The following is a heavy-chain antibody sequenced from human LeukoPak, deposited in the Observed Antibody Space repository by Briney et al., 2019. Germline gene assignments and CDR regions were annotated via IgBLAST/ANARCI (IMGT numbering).Heavy chain of an antibody. Sequence: ASVKVSCKASGYTFTSYDINWVRQATGQGLEWMGWMNPNSGNTDYAQKFQGRVTMTRDTSISTAYMELSRLRSDDTAVYYCARALRFLTGYYKNAFDIWGQGTMVTVSS. CDR1: GYTFTSYD. CDR3: ARALRFLTGYYKNAFDI. V-gene: IGHV1-8*01. CDR2: MNPNSGNT. D-gene: IGHD3-9*01. J-gene: IGHJ3*02.